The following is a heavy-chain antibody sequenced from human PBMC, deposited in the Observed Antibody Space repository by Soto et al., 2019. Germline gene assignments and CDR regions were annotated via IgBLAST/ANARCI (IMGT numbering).Heavy chain of an antibody. CDR1: GFTLSGYS. CDR3: AILGTYYFDNSDNYFDF. J-gene: IGHJ4*02. V-gene: IGHV3-48*01. CDR2: ISNSAATK. D-gene: IGHD3-22*01. Sequence: GSLRLSCVGSGFTLSGYSMNWVRQIPGKAPEWISYISNSAATKLYADSVKGRFTVSRNNGDNSLYLQMNSLTVDDTAIYYCAILGTYYFDNSDNYFDFWGQGT.